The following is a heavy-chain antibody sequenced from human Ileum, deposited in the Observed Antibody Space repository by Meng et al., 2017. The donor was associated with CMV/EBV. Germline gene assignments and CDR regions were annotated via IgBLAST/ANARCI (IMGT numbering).Heavy chain of an antibody. D-gene: IGHD2-2*01. V-gene: IGHV1-69*06. J-gene: IGHJ4*02. CDR1: GDTFNNYA. CDR3: ATGGAAQSTTTRIPFDY. Sequence: SVKVSCKASGDTFNNYAISWVRQAPGQGLEWVGGIVPVVTTTNYAQKFQGRVTITADKSTSTAYMELSSLRSEDTAVYFCATGGAAQSTTTRIPFDYWGQGTLVTVSS. CDR2: IVPVVTTT.